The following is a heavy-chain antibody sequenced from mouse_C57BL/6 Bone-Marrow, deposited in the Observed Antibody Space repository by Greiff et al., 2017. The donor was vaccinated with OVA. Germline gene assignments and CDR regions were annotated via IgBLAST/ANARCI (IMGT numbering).Heavy chain of an antibody. CDR1: GYTFTSYW. J-gene: IGHJ4*01. V-gene: IGHV1-50*01. Sequence: QVQLQQPGAELVKPGASVKLSCKASGYTFTSYWMHWVKQRPGQGLEWIGVIDPSDSSTNYNQKLKGKATLTVDTSSSTAYMQLSSLTSGDSAVEYCARYGCIKDWDFDDWGQGTTVTVSS. CDR3: ARYGCIKDWDFDD. CDR2: IDPSDSST. D-gene: IGHD4-1*01.